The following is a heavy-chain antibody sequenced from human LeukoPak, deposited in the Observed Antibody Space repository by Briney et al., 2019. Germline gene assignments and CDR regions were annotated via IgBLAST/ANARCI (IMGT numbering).Heavy chain of an antibody. CDR1: GGTFSSYA. Sequence: SVKVSCKASGGTFSSYAISWVRQAPGQGLEWMGGIIPIFGTANYAQKFQGRVTITTDESTSTAYMELSSLRSEDTAVYYCARDLGGLLTGGNWFDPWGQGTLVTVSS. CDR2: IIPIFGTA. J-gene: IGHJ5*02. D-gene: IGHD2-15*01. CDR3: ARDLGGLLTGGNWFDP. V-gene: IGHV1-69*05.